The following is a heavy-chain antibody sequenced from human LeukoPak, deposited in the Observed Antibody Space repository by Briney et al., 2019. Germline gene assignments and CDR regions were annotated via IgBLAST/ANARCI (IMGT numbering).Heavy chain of an antibody. CDR1: GGSISSSTYY. CDR2: IYYSGST. D-gene: IGHD4-23*01. CDR3: ARAPYGTNSVSFDY. Sequence: SETLSLTCTVSGGSISSSTYYWSWIRQPPGKGLEWIGYIYYSGSTNYNPSLKSRVTISVDTSKNQFSLKLSSVTAADTAVYYCARAPYGTNSVSFDYWGQGTLVTVSS. V-gene: IGHV4-61*01. J-gene: IGHJ4*02.